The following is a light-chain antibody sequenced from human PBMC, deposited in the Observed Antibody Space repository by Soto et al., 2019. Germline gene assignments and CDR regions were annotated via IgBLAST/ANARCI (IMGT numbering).Light chain of an antibody. CDR3: QQLNSYPRLFT. J-gene: IGKJ3*01. CDR1: QGISSY. Sequence: IQLTQSPSSLSASVGDRVTITCRASQGISSYLAWYQQKPGKAPKLLSYAASTLQSGVPSRFSGSGSGTDFTLTISSLQPEDFATYYCQQLNSYPRLFTFGPGTKVDIK. V-gene: IGKV1-9*01. CDR2: AAS.